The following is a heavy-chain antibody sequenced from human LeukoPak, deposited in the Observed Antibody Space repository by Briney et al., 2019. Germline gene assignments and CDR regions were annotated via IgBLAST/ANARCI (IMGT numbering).Heavy chain of an antibody. CDR2: INHSGNT. CDR1: GSSISSSFY. CDR3: TREMTTVAADY. Sequence: SETLSLTCIVSGSSISSSFYWNWLRQPPGKGLEWIGSINHSGNTYYNPSLKSRVTISVDTSKNQFSLKLSSVTAADTAVYYCTREMTTVAADYWGQGTLVTVSS. V-gene: IGHV4-38-2*02. D-gene: IGHD4-23*01. J-gene: IGHJ4*02.